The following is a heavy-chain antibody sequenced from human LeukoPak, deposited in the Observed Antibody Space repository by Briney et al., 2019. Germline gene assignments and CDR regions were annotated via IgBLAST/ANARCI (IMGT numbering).Heavy chain of an antibody. J-gene: IGHJ4*02. CDR1: GGSISSYY. Sequence: PSETLSLTCTVSGGSISSYYWSWIRQPAGKGLEWIGRIYTSGSTNYNPSLKSRVTVSADTSKNQFSLKLSSVTAADTAVYYCASMTAVAGLFDHWGQGTLVTVSS. CDR3: ASMTAVAGLFDH. V-gene: IGHV4-4*07. D-gene: IGHD6-19*01. CDR2: IYTSGST.